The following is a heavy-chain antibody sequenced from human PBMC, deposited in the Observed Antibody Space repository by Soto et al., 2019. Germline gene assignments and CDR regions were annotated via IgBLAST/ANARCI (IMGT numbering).Heavy chain of an antibody. Sequence: QVQLVQSGAEVKKPGASVKVSCTASGYTFTSYGISWVRQAPGQGLEWMGWITAYNGNTNYAQKLQGRVTLTTDTSTSTAYMELRSLRSDDTAVDYCASGGTGTSRGRGLGHPGYWGQGTLVTVSS. CDR1: GYTFTSYG. V-gene: IGHV1-18*01. J-gene: IGHJ4*02. CDR3: ASGGTGTSRGRGLGHPGY. D-gene: IGHD1-7*01. CDR2: ITAYNGNT.